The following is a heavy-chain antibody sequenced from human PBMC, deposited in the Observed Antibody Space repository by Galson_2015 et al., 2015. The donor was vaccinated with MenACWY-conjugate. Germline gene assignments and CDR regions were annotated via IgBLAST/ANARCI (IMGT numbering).Heavy chain of an antibody. CDR2: ISSSSSYI. V-gene: IGHV3-21*01. D-gene: IGHD3-22*01. CDR3: AREGRMYDYYDSSGYRANDAFDI. Sequence: SLRLSCAASGFTFSSYSMNWVRQAPGKGLEWVSSISSSSSYIYYADSVKGRFTISRDNAKNSLYLQMNSLRAEDTVVYYCAREGRMYDYYDSSGYRANDAFDIWGQGTMVTVSS. J-gene: IGHJ3*02. CDR1: GFTFSSYS.